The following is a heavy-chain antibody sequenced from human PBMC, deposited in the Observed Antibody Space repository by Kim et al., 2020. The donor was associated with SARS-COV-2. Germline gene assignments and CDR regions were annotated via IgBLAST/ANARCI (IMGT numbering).Heavy chain of an antibody. Sequence: GGSLRLSCAASGFTFSSYGMHWVRQAPGKGLEWVAVISNDGSNKYYADSVKGRFTISRDNSKNTLYLQMNSLRAEDTAVYYCAKETSQGSVSCYNSGWIFDNWGQGTLVTVSS. CDR3: AKETSQGSVSCYNSGWIFDN. CDR2: ISNDGSNK. V-gene: IGHV3-30*18. CDR1: GFTFSSYG. D-gene: IGHD3-10*01. J-gene: IGHJ4*02.